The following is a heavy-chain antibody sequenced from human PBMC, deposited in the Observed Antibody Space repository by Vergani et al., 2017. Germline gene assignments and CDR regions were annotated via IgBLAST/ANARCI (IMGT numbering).Heavy chain of an antibody. CDR3: ARAGGSYYYYYYMDV. Sequence: QVQLVQSGAEVKKPGASVKVSCKASGYTFISYYMHWVRQAPGQGLEWMGIINPSGGSTSYAQKFQGRVTMTRDTSTSTVYMELSSLRSEDTAVYYCARAGGSYYYYYYMDVWGKGTTVTVSS. J-gene: IGHJ6*03. V-gene: IGHV1-46*03. D-gene: IGHD1-26*01. CDR2: INPSGGST. CDR1: GYTFISYY.